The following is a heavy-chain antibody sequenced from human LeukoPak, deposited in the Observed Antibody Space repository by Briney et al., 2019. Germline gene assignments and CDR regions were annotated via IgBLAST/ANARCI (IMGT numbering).Heavy chain of an antibody. Sequence: SETLSLTCTVSGGSISRYYWSWIRQPAGKGLEWIGRIYTSGSTNYNPSLKSRVTMSVDTCKNQFSLKLSSVTAADTAVYYCARGKEMATIGILDAFDIWGQGTMVTVSS. CDR3: ARGKEMATIGILDAFDI. CDR1: GGSISRYY. V-gene: IGHV4-4*07. CDR2: IYTSGST. J-gene: IGHJ3*02. D-gene: IGHD5-24*01.